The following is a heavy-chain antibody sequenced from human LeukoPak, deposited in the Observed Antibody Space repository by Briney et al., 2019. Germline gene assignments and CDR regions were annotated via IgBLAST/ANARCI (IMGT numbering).Heavy chain of an antibody. J-gene: IGHJ5*02. D-gene: IGHD6-13*01. V-gene: IGHV3-30-3*01. CDR2: ISYDGSNK. Sequence: GGSLRLSCAASGFISSNYAMHWVRQAPGKGLEWVAVISYDGSNKYYADSVKGRFTISRDNSKNTLFLQMNSLKPEDTAVYYCARGLDSSSWYILWFDPWGQGTLVTVSS. CDR1: GFISSNYA. CDR3: ARGLDSSSWYILWFDP.